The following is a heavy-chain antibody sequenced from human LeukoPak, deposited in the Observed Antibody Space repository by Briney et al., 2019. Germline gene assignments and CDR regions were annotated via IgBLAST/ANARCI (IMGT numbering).Heavy chain of an antibody. CDR1: GFAFNGSA. CDR2: IYGSAYKT. D-gene: IGHD2-2*01. V-gene: IGHV3-23*01. J-gene: IGHJ3*01. Sequence: GGALRLSCVGSGFAFNGSAMSWFRQAPGKGLEWVSGIYGSAYKTHYADSVKGRFTISRDNSENTLYLQMNNLRADDTAMYYCAKDTGFCTANSCFYDALDVWGRGTMVTVSS. CDR3: AKDTGFCTANSCFYDALDV.